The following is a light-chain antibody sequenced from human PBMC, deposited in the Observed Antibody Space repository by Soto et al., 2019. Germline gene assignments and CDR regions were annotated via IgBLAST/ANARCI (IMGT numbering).Light chain of an antibody. J-gene: IGLJ2*01. CDR1: SSDVGGYNY. CDR3: SSFAGSNTV. CDR2: EVS. Sequence: QLVLTQPPSASGSPGQSVTISCTGTSSDVGGYNYVSWYQHHPGKGPKLMIYEVSKRTSGVPDRFSGSKSGNTASLTVSGLQAEDEADYYCSSFAGSNTVFGGGTKLTVL. V-gene: IGLV2-8*01.